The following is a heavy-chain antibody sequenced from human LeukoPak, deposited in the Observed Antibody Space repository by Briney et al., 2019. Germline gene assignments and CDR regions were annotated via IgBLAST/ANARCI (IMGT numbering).Heavy chain of an antibody. Sequence: PGGSLRLSCAASGFTFSSYWMSWVRQAPGKGLEWVATIRQDGSQKYYVDSVKGRFTISRDNSKHLLYLQMNSLGAEDTAVYYCVRGGYSSFDYWGQGTLVTVSS. CDR1: GFTFSSYW. D-gene: IGHD3-10*01. J-gene: IGHJ4*02. CDR2: IRQDGSQK. V-gene: IGHV3-7*01. CDR3: VRGGYSSFDY.